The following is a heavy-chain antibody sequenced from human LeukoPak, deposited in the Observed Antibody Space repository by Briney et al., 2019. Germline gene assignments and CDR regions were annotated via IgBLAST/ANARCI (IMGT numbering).Heavy chain of an antibody. J-gene: IGHJ4*02. CDR3: ARGGCCSISCEGDY. D-gene: IGHD2-2*01. CDR2: INPSGGST. Sequence: ASVKVSCKASGYTFSSNYIHWVRQAPGQRLEWLGVINPSGGSTTYAQKFQGRVTMTRDTSTSTVYMDLYSLRSEDTAVYYCARGGCCSISCEGDYWGQGTLVTVSS. V-gene: IGHV1-46*01. CDR1: GYTFSSNY.